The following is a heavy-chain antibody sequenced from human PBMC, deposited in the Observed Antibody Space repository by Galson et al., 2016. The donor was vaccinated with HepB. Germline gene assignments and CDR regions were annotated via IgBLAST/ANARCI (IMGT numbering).Heavy chain of an antibody. V-gene: IGHV3-7*03. CDR1: GFTFSTFW. J-gene: IGHJ4*01. CDR2: IKQNGGGK. D-gene: IGHD6-13*01. Sequence: SLRLSCAASGFTFSTFWMTWVRQAPGKGLEWVANIKQNGGGKYYVDSVKGRFTISRDNAKNSVYLQMNSLRGDDTAVYYCMSYSDAWYSGFWGHGILVTVSS. CDR3: MSYSDAWYSGF.